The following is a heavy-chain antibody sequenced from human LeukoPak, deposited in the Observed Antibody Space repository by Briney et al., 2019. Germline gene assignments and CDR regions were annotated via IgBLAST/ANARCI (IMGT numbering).Heavy chain of an antibody. CDR1: GFSLITRGMC. J-gene: IGHJ4*02. CDR3: ARIRVGADIDY. CDR2: IDWVDDK. D-gene: IGHD1-26*01. Sequence: SGPTLVKPTQTLTLTCTFSGFSLITRGMCVSWNRQTTGKALEWLARIDWVDDKYYSTSLKTRLTISKDTSKNQVVLTMTNMDPVDTATYYCARIRVGADIDYWGQGTLVTVSS. V-gene: IGHV2-70*11.